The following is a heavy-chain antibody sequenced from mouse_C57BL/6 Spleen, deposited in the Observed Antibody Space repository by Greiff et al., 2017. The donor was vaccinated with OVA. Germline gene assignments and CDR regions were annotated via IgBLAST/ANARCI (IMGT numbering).Heavy chain of an antibody. CDR3: ARAQAPYAMDY. D-gene: IGHD3-2*02. CDR1: GFTFSSYG. V-gene: IGHV5-6*01. J-gene: IGHJ4*01. CDR2: ISSGGSYT. Sequence: EVNLVESGGDLVKPGGSLKLSCAASGFTFSSYGMSWVRQTPDKRLEWVATISSGGSYTYYPDSVKGRFTISRDNAKNTLYLQMSSLKSEDTAMYYCARAQAPYAMDYWGQGTSVTVSS.